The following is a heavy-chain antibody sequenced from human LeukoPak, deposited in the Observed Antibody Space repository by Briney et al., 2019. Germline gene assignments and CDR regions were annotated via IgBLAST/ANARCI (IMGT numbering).Heavy chain of an antibody. V-gene: IGHV3-23*01. Sequence: GGSLRLSCAASGFTFSNHDMSWVRQAPGKGLEWVAGISGGGGSTHNADSVKGRFTISRDNSKNTLFLQMNSLRAEDAAVYYCAKEGVASGPWGQGTLVTVSS. CDR3: AKEGVASGP. J-gene: IGHJ5*02. CDR1: GFTFSNHD. CDR2: ISGGGGST. D-gene: IGHD2-8*02.